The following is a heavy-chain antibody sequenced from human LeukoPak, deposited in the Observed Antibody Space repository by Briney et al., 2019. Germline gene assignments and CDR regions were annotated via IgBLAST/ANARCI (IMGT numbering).Heavy chain of an antibody. V-gene: IGHV3-15*01. D-gene: IGHD5-18*01. Sequence: GGSLRLSCAASGFTFSNACMSWVRQAPGKGLEWVGHIKTKTDGGTTDYAAPVKGRFTISRDDSKNTLYLQMNSLKTEDTALYYCTTGTWIQLWLAGYWGQGTLVTASS. CDR2: IKTKTDGGTT. CDR1: GFTFSNAC. CDR3: TTGTWIQLWLAGY. J-gene: IGHJ4*02.